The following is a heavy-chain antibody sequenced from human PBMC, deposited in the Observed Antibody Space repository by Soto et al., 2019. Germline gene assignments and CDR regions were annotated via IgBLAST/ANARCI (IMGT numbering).Heavy chain of an antibody. CDR2: ISYDGNNK. V-gene: IGHV3-30*18. D-gene: IGHD2-8*01. CDR1: GFTFSNYG. Sequence: QVQLVESGGGVVQPGRSLRLSCAASGFTFSNYGIHWVRQAPGKGLEWVAVISYDGNNKYYADSVEGRFTISRDNSKNTVYLQMNILRDEDTAMYYCAKDTDYCTKSVCLSNWFDSWGQGTLVTVSS. J-gene: IGHJ5*01. CDR3: AKDTDYCTKSVCLSNWFDS.